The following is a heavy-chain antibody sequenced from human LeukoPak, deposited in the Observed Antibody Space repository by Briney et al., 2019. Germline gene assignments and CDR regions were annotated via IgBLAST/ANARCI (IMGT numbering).Heavy chain of an antibody. V-gene: IGHV3-30*03. CDR3: ARVMAGTFSAFDI. CDR1: GFTFSSYG. Sequence: GGSLRLSCAASGFTFSSYGMHWVRQAPGKGLEWVAVISYDGSNKYYADSVKGRFTISRDNSKNTLYLQMNSLRAEDTAVYYCARVMAGTFSAFDIWGQGTMVTVSS. CDR2: ISYDGSNK. J-gene: IGHJ3*02. D-gene: IGHD6-19*01.